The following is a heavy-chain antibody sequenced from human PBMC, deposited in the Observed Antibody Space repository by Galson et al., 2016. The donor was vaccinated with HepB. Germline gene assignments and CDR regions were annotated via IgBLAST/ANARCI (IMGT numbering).Heavy chain of an antibody. CDR1: GFTFRSYA. CDR2: LTKDGSPT. CDR3: ARGGYNSGGY. J-gene: IGHJ4*02. Sequence: SLRLSCAASGFTFRSYAMHWVRQAPGKGPEFVSSLTKDGSPTYYADSVKGRFTVSRDNSKNTLYLQMSSLRAEDTAVYYCARGGYNSGGYWGQGTLVTVSS. V-gene: IGHV3-64*04. D-gene: IGHD6-19*01.